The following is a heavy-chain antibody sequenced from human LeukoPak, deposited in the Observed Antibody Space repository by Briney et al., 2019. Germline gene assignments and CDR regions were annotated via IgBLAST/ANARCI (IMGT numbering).Heavy chain of an antibody. D-gene: IGHD3-22*01. CDR3: ARDKDSSGYPPDAFDI. J-gene: IGHJ3*02. Sequence: GGSLRLSCAASGFTFSSYSMNWVRQAPGEGLEWVSSISSSSSYIYYADSVKGRFTISRDNAKNSLYLQMNSLRAEDTAVYYCARDKDSSGYPPDAFDIWGQGTMVTVSS. CDR1: GFTFSSYS. V-gene: IGHV3-21*01. CDR2: ISSSSSYI.